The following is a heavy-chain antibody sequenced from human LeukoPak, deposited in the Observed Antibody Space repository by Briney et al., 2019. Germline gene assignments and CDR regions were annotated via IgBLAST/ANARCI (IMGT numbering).Heavy chain of an antibody. D-gene: IGHD3-22*01. CDR3: XXXXXDSSGYYYFDY. J-gene: IGHJ4*02. CDR1: GFTFSDYY. V-gene: IGHV3-11*04. CDR2: ISSSGSTI. Sequence: GGSLRLSCAASGFTFSDYYMSWIRQAPGKGLEWVSYISSSGSTIYYADPVKGRFTISRDNAKNSLYLQMNSLRAEDTAVYYXXXXXXDSSGYYYFDYWGQGTLVTVSS.